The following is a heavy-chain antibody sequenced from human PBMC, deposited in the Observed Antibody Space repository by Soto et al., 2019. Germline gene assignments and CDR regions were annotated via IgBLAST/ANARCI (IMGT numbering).Heavy chain of an antibody. Sequence: QVTLKESGPVLVKPTETITLRCTVSGLSITDSEMGVSWIRQPPGQPLEWLAHIDSSGEKSYRTFLKSRLAISKDTSKSHIVLTMTNMDPADTATYYCARRHLAVAVSPWFDPWGQGIPVTVSS. J-gene: IGHJ5*02. CDR3: ARRHLAVAVSPWFDP. V-gene: IGHV2-26*01. D-gene: IGHD6-19*01. CDR1: GLSITDSEMG. CDR2: IDSSGEK.